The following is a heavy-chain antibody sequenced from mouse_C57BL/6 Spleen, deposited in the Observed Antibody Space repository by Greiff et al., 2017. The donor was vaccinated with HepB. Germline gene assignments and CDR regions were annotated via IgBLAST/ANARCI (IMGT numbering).Heavy chain of an antibody. Sequence: VQLQQSGAELVRPGASVKLSCTASGFNIKDDYMHWVKQRPEQGLEWIGWIDPENGDTEYASKFQGKATITADTSSNTAYLQLSSLTSEDTAVYYCTGGYYWYFDVWGTGTTVTVSS. CDR1: GFNIKDDY. V-gene: IGHV14-4*01. CDR3: TGGYYWYFDV. J-gene: IGHJ1*03. D-gene: IGHD1-1*02. CDR2: IDPENGDT.